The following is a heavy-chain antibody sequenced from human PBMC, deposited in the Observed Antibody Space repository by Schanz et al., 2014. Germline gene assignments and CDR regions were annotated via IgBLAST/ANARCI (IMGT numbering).Heavy chain of an antibody. CDR2: INQDGSEK. Sequence: EVQLVESGGGLVKPGGSLRLSCAASGFNFNTYAMSWVRQAPGKGLEWVANINQDGSEKYYVDSVKGRFTISRDNAKNSLYLQMNGLRAEDTAVFYCARDGDELYCVDDWGQGTLVTVSS. J-gene: IGHJ4*02. D-gene: IGHD2-8*02. CDR3: ARDGDELYCVDD. CDR1: GFNFNTYA. V-gene: IGHV3-7*01.